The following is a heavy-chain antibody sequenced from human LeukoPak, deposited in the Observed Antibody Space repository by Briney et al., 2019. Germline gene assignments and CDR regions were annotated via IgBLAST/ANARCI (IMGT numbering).Heavy chain of an antibody. Sequence: GGSLRLSCAASGFTFINFAMSWVRQAPGKGLEWVSCVDGSGDSTYYADSVKGRFTISRDNSKNTLYLQVNSLRAEDTAVYYCAKGVYQLPPLYYFDYWGQGTLVTVSS. CDR1: GFTFINFA. CDR2: VDGSGDST. D-gene: IGHD2-2*01. V-gene: IGHV3-23*01. J-gene: IGHJ4*02. CDR3: AKGVYQLPPLYYFDY.